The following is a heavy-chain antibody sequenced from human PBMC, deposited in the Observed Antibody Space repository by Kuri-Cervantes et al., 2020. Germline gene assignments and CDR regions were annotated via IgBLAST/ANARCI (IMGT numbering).Heavy chain of an antibody. CDR1: GGSISSSSYY. CDR2: IYHSGST. J-gene: IGHJ4*02. D-gene: IGHD5-12*01. V-gene: IGHV4-39*07. Sequence: SETLSLTCTVSGGSISSSSYYWGWIRQPPGKGLEWIGEIYHSGSTNYNPSLKSRVTISVDKSKNQFSLKLSSVTAADTALYYCAREGLSGYALDSWGQGTLVTVSS. CDR3: AREGLSGYALDS.